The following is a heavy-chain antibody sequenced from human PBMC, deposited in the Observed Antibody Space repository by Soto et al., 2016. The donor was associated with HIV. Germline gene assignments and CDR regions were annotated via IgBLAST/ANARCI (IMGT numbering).Heavy chain of an antibody. CDR3: ARVQSPRRGDVSQDY. CDR1: GFTFSSYS. Sequence: EVQLVESGGGLVQPGGSLRLSCAASGFTFSSYSMNWVRQAPGKGLEWVSYISSSSDTIYYADSVKGRFTISRDNAKNSLSLQMNSPRAEDTAVYYCARVQSPRRGDVSQDYWGQGTLVTVSS. D-gene: IGHD3-10*01. J-gene: IGHJ4*02. CDR2: ISSSSDTI. V-gene: IGHV3-48*01.